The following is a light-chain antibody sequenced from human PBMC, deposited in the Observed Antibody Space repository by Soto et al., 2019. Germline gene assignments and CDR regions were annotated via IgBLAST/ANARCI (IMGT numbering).Light chain of an antibody. CDR3: QQSDTFPLT. Sequence: DIQLTQSPSSVSASVGDRVTIICRASQGISSWLAWYQQKPGKATNLLIYAATSLQSGVPSRFSGSGSRTDFTLTISSLQHEDFATYYCQQSDTFPLTFGGGTKVEIK. V-gene: IGKV1-12*01. J-gene: IGKJ4*01. CDR2: AAT. CDR1: QGISSW.